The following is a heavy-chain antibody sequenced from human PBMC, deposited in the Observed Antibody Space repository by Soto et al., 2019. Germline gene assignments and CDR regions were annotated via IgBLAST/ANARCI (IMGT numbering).Heavy chain of an antibody. Sequence: QVQLVQSGAEVKMPGSSVKVSCTASAGTFDTYALSWVRQAPGQGLEWLGGIIPIFTKPTYARKFQGRITTTADESSTTVYLDLSSLTSDDTAVYYCARTGDIVVVGDFYYGMDVWGQGTTVIVSS. CDR2: IIPIFTKP. V-gene: IGHV1-69*01. CDR3: ARTGDIVVVGDFYYGMDV. J-gene: IGHJ6*02. D-gene: IGHD2-2*01. CDR1: AGTFDTYA.